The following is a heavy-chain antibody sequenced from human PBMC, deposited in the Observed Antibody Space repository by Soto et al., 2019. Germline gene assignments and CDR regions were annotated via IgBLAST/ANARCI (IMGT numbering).Heavy chain of an antibody. CDR3: AGESRWSGSPPTDY. D-gene: IGHD1-26*01. V-gene: IGHV3-11*06. CDR1: GFTFSDYY. J-gene: IGHJ4*03. CDR2: ISSSSGYT. Sequence: QVQLVESGGGLVKPGGSLRLSCAASGFTFSDYYMSWIRQAPGKGLEWVAYISSSSGYTNYADSVKGRFTISRDNAKNTLYLQMNSLRPEDTAVYYCAGESRWSGSPPTDYWGQGTTVTVSS.